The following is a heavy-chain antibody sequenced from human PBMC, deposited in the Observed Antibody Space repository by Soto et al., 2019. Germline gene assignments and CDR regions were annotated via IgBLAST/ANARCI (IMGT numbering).Heavy chain of an antibody. V-gene: IGHV1-69*01. D-gene: IGHD6-6*01. J-gene: IGHJ4*02. CDR1: GGTFSSYA. Sequence: QVQLVQSGAEVKKPGSSVKVSCKASGGTFSSYAISWVRQAPGQGLEWMGGIIPIFGTANYAQKFQGRVTITADESTSTAYMELSGLRSEDTAVYYCARAYSSSSNFYFDYWGQGTLVTVSS. CDR3: ARAYSSSSNFYFDY. CDR2: IIPIFGTA.